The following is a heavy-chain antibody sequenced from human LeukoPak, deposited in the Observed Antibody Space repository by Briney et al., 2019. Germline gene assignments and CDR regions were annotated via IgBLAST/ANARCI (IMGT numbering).Heavy chain of an antibody. CDR3: ARVGSGSYFGGGFRHWYFDL. Sequence: GGSLRLSCAASGFTFSRYGIHWVRQAPGKGLAWVAFIRYDGDNKYYADSVKGRFTISRDNAKNSLYLQMNSLRAEDTAVYYCARVGSGSYFGGGFRHWYFDLWGRGTLVTVSS. D-gene: IGHD1-26*01. CDR2: IRYDGDNK. J-gene: IGHJ2*01. V-gene: IGHV3-30*02. CDR1: GFTFSRYG.